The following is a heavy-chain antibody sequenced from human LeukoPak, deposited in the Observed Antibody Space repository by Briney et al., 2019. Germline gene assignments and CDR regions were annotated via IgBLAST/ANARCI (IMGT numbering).Heavy chain of an antibody. CDR1: GYTFTSYA. J-gene: IGHJ6*03. D-gene: IGHD5-18*01. CDR3: ARRDTAMVTGYYYYMDV. Sequence: ASVKVSCKASGYTFTSYAMNWVRQAPGQGLEWMGWINTNTGNPTYAQGFTGRFVFSLDTSVSTAYLQISSLKAEDTAVYYCARRDTAMVTGYYYYMDVWGKGTTVTVSS. V-gene: IGHV7-4-1*02. CDR2: INTNTGNP.